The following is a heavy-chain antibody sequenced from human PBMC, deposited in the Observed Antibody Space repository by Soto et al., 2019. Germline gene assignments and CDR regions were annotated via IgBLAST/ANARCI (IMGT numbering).Heavy chain of an antibody. Sequence: QVQLVQSGAEVMKPGASVNISCRASGFSFSDNLINWVRQAPGQSLEWMGWINPDNGNTRYSQTCQGRVTISRHSSARIAYVEVSDLTSEDTAVYYCARDILSVGPRANDAFDVWGQGTMVTVSS. CDR1: GFSFSDNL. V-gene: IGHV1-3*01. CDR2: INPDNGNT. J-gene: IGHJ3*01. CDR3: ARDILSVGPRANDAFDV. D-gene: IGHD2-8*02.